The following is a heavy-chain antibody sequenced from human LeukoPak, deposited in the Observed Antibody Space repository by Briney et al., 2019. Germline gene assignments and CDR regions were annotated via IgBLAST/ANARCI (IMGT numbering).Heavy chain of an antibody. V-gene: IGHV6-1*01. CDR2: TYYRSKWYT. CDR1: GDSVSSNSAA. J-gene: IGHJ4*02. D-gene: IGHD3-10*01. Sequence: SQTLSLTCAISGDSVSSNSAAWIWIRQSPSRGLEWLGRTYYRSKWYTEYAVSVKSRITINPDTSKNQFSLQLSSVNPEDTAVYYCARLGSGSNYWGQGTLVTVSS. CDR3: ARLGSGSNY.